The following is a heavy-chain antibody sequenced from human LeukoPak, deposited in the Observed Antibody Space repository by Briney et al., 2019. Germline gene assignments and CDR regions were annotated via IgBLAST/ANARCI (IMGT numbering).Heavy chain of an antibody. CDR1: GGTFSSYA. CDR2: IIPILGIA. CDR3: ARAHYDSSGYYD. Sequence: GASVKVSCKASGGTFSSYAISWVRQAPGQGLEWMGRIIPILGIANYAQKFQGRVTITADKSTSTAYMELSSLRSEDTAVYYCARAHYDSSGYYDWGQGTLVTVSS. D-gene: IGHD3-22*01. V-gene: IGHV1-69*04. J-gene: IGHJ4*02.